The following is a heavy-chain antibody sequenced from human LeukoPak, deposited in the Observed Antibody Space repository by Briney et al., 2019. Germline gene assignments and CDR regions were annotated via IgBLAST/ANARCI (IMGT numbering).Heavy chain of an antibody. CDR3: AREDAGRVGATSGMDV. Sequence: PSETLSLTCTVSGGSISSYYWSWIRQPPGKGLEWIGYIYYSGSTNYNPSLKSRVTISVDTSKNQFSLKLSSVTAADTAVYYCAREDAGRVGATSGMDVWGQGTTVTVSS. D-gene: IGHD1-26*01. CDR2: IYYSGST. CDR1: GGSISSYY. V-gene: IGHV4-59*01. J-gene: IGHJ6*02.